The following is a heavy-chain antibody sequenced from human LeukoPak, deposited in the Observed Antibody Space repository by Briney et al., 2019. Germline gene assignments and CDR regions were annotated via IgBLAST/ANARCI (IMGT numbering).Heavy chain of an antibody. Sequence: GASVNVSCKASVYTFTGYYMHWVRQAPGQGLEWMGWINPNSGGTNYAQKFQGRVTMTRDTSISTAYMELSRLRSDDTAVYYCARDGDSSSSGAFDIWGQGTMVTVSS. J-gene: IGHJ3*02. D-gene: IGHD6-6*01. CDR1: VYTFTGYY. V-gene: IGHV1-2*02. CDR3: ARDGDSSSSGAFDI. CDR2: INPNSGGT.